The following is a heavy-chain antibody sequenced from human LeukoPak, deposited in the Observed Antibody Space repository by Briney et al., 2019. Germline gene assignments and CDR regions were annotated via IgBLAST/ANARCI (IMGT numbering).Heavy chain of an antibody. CDR3: ARHPAAYYDFWSGYYRWFDP. CDR1: GFTFSSYA. J-gene: IGHJ5*02. V-gene: IGHV4-39*01. D-gene: IGHD3-3*01. Sequence: GSLRLSCAASGFTFSSYAMSWVRQPPGKGLEWIGSIYYSGSTYYNPSLKGRVTISVDTSKNQFSLKLSSVTAADTAVYYCARHPAAYYDFWSGYYRWFDPWGQGTLVTVSS. CDR2: IYYSGST.